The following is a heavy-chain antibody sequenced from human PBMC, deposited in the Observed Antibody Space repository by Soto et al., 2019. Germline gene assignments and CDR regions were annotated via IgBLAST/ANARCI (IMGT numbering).Heavy chain of an antibody. CDR3: ARIRLGSYDVKYFDY. V-gene: IGHV3-72*01. CDR2: IRNKANSYST. D-gene: IGHD1-26*01. CDR1: GFTFSDHY. J-gene: IGHJ4*02. Sequence: EVQLVESGGGLVQPGGSLRLSWAASGFTFSDHYVDWVRQAPGKGLEWVARIRNKANSYSTEYAASAKGRFTISRDDSKNLGYLQMSSLKTEDTAVYYCARIRLGSYDVKYFDYWGQGTLVTVSS.